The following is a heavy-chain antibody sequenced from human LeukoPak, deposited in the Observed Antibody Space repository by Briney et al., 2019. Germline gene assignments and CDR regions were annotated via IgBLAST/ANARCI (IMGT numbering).Heavy chain of an antibody. Sequence: GGSLSLSCAASGFTVSSNYMSWVRQAPGKGLEGVSVIYSGGSTYYADSVKGRFTISRDNSKNTLYLQMNSLRAEDTAVYYCARASRYDSSGYSDYWGQGTLVTVPS. CDR2: IYSGGST. CDR3: ARASRYDSSGYSDY. V-gene: IGHV3-53*01. J-gene: IGHJ4*02. D-gene: IGHD3-22*01. CDR1: GFTVSSNY.